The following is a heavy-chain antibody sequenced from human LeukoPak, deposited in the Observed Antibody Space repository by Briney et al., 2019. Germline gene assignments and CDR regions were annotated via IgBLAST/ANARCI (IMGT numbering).Heavy chain of an antibody. CDR2: ISYDGSRK. D-gene: IGHD3-10*01. CDR3: VKDRLGEAYGMDV. V-gene: IGHV3-30*18. CDR1: GFTFSSNG. Sequence: PGRSLRLSCAASGFTFSSNGMHWVRQAPGKGLGWVAVISYDGSRKHYGDSVQGRFSISRDNSQNKVYLQMNSLRAEDTAVYYCVKDRLGEAYGMDVWGEGTTVTVSS. J-gene: IGHJ6*04.